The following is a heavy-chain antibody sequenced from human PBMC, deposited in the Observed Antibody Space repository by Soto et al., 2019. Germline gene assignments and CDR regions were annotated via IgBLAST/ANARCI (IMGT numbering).Heavy chain of an antibody. D-gene: IGHD2-2*01. CDR2: IYYSGST. J-gene: IGHJ5*02. Sequence: QVQLQESGPGLVKPSETLSLTCTVSGGSISSYYWSWIRQPPGKGLEWIGYIYYSGSTNYNPSLKRRVTISVDTSKNQFSLKLSSETAADTAVYYCARSEKGDCSSTSCPSPWFDPWGQGTLVTVSS. CDR1: GGSISSYY. V-gene: IGHV4-59*01. CDR3: ARSEKGDCSSTSCPSPWFDP.